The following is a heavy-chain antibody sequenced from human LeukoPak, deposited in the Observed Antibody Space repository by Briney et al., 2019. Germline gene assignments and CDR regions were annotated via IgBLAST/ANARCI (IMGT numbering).Heavy chain of an antibody. CDR1: GGTFSSYA. V-gene: IGHV1-69*01. D-gene: IGHD6-19*01. J-gene: IGHJ4*02. CDR2: IIPIFGTA. Sequence: SVKVSCKASGGTFSSYAISWVRQAPGQGLEWMGGIIPIFGTANYAQKFQGRVTITADESTSTAYMELSSLRSEDTAVYYCARPGYSSGWTDSYFDYWGQGTLVTVSS. CDR3: ARPGYSSGWTDSYFDY.